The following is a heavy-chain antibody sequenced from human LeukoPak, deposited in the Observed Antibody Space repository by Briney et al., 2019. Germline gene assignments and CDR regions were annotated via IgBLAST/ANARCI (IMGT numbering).Heavy chain of an antibody. CDR3: ARERFLVAGTGLDY. CDR1: GYTFTSYG. CDR2: ISAYNGNT. V-gene: IGHV1-18*01. Sequence: GASVKVSCKASGYTFTSYGISWVRQAPGQGLEWMGWISAYNGNTNYAQELQGRVTMTTDTSTSTAYMELRSLRSDDTAVYYCARERFLVAGTGLDYWGQGTLVTVSS. J-gene: IGHJ4*02. D-gene: IGHD6-19*01.